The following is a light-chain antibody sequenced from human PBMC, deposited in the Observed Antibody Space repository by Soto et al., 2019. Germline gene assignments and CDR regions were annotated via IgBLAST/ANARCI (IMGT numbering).Light chain of an antibody. J-gene: IGKJ4*01. CDR1: QSINSY. CDR2: DAS. Sequence: EIVLTQSPATLSFSPGERATLSCRASQSINSYLAWYQQKPGQAPRLLIYDASNRATGIPARFSGSGSGADFTLTISSLEPEDFAVYYCQQRSIWPLTFGGGTKVDIK. CDR3: QQRSIWPLT. V-gene: IGKV3-11*01.